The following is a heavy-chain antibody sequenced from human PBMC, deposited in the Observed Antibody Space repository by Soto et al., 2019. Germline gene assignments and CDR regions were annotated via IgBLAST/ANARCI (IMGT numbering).Heavy chain of an antibody. CDR2: INHSGST. V-gene: IGHV4-34*01. Sequence: SETLSLTCAVDGGSFSGYYWSWIRQPPGKGLEWIGEINHSGSTNYNPSLKSRVTISVDTSKNQFSLKLSSVTAADTAVYYCARSHDYYGSGSYRLDYWGQGTLVTVSS. D-gene: IGHD3-10*01. CDR3: ARSHDYYGSGSYRLDY. CDR1: GGSFSGYY. J-gene: IGHJ4*02.